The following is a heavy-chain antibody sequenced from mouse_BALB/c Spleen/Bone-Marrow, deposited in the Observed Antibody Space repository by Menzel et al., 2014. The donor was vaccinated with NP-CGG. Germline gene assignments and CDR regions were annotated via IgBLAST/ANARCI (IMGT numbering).Heavy chain of an antibody. D-gene: IGHD1-1*01. J-gene: IGHJ3*01. CDR1: GFNIKDTY. V-gene: IGHV14-3*02. CDR2: IDPANGNT. CDR3: ANYYYGSSLVAY. Sequence: EVQLQESGAELVKPGASVKLSCTASGFNIKDTYMHWVKQRPEQGLEWIGRIDPANGNTKYDPKFQGKATITADTSSNTAYLQLSSLTSEDTAVYYCANYYYGSSLVAYWGQGTLVT.